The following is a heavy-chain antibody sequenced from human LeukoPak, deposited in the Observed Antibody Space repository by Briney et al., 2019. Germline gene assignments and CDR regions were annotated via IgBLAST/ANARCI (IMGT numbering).Heavy chain of an antibody. J-gene: IGHJ4*02. CDR1: GGSISSYY. Sequence: SETLSLTCTVSGGSISSYYWSWIRQPPGKGLEWIGEINHSGSTNYNPSLKSRVTISVDTSKNQFSLKLSSVTAADTAVYYCARLYYDFWSGYYPFDYWGQGTLVTVSS. D-gene: IGHD3-3*01. V-gene: IGHV4-34*01. CDR2: INHSGST. CDR3: ARLYYDFWSGYYPFDY.